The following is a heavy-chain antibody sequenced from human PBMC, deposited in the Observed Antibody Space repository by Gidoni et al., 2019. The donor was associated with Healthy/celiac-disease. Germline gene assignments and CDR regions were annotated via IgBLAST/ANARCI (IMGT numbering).Heavy chain of an antibody. CDR2: IKSKTDVGTT. CDR3: TTIPTYSDYVCGSSRYLGSYYFVS. V-gene: IGHV3-15*01. D-gene: IGHD3-16*02. CDR1: GVTLGNAW. Sequence: EVQLVEYGGGWVKPGGSSRLTCAACGVTLGNAWLSRERQDRGKGLGWVVRIKSKTDVGTTDYAAPVNGRFTISSDDSKTTLYLQMHSLKPEATAVYSFTTIPTYSDYVCGSSRYLGSYYFVSWGQGTLVTFSS. J-gene: IGHJ4*02.